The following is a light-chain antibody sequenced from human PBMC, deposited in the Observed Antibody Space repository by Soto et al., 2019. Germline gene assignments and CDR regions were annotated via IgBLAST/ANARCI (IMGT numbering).Light chain of an antibody. Sequence: QSVLTQPPSASGTPGQRVTISCSGSSSNIGGNTVNWYQRLPGTAPKLLIYNNNQRPSGVPDRFSGSKSGTSASLAISGLQSEDEADYYCAAWDDSLNGPVFGGGTKLTVL. J-gene: IGLJ2*01. V-gene: IGLV1-44*01. CDR1: SSNIGGNT. CDR3: AAWDDSLNGPV. CDR2: NNN.